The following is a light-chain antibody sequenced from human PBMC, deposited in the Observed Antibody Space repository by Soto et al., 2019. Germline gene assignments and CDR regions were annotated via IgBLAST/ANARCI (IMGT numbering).Light chain of an antibody. CDR3: LQDNMYPLT. CDR1: QDIRND. CDR2: DTY. Sequence: AIQMTQSPSSLSASVGDRVTITCRASQDIRNDLGWYQQKPGKAPKVLIYDTYTLQSGVPSRFSGSRSGTDFTLTISSLQPEDIATYYCLQDNMYPLTFGGGTNVEIE. J-gene: IGKJ4*01. V-gene: IGKV1-6*01.